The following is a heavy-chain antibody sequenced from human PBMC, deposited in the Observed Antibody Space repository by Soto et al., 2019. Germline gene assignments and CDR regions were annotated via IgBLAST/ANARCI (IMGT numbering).Heavy chain of an antibody. D-gene: IGHD1-26*01. Sequence: PSETLSLTCTVSGGSISSYYWSWIRQPAGKGLEWIGRIYTSGSTNYNPSLKSRVTMSVDTSKNQFSLKLSSVTAADTAVYYCARDLGWGSYINWFDPWRQGTLVTVSS. V-gene: IGHV4-4*07. CDR3: ARDLGWGSYINWFDP. CDR2: IYTSGST. CDR1: GGSISSYY. J-gene: IGHJ5*02.